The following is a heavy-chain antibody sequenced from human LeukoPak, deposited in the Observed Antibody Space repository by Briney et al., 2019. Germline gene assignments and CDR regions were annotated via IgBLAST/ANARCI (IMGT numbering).Heavy chain of an antibody. CDR2: IYYSGST. J-gene: IGHJ6*02. Sequence: SRTLSLTCTVSGGSISSGDYYWSWIRQPPGKGLEWIGYIYYSGSTYYNPSLKSRVTISVDTSKNQFSLKLSSVTAADTAVYYCARDWFGDPQAVWGQGTTVTVSS. D-gene: IGHD3-10*01. V-gene: IGHV4-30-4*01. CDR1: GGSISSGDYY. CDR3: ARDWFGDPQAV.